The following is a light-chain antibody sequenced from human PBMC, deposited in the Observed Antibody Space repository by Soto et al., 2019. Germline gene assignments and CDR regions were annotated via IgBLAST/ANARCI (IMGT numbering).Light chain of an antibody. Sequence: EIVLTQSPATLSLSPGERATLSCRASQSVSTYLAWYQQKPGQAPRLLIYDASNRATGIPARFSVSGSETYFTLTISSLEPEDFAVYYGLQRKNWTLTLGGGTKVEIK. CDR1: QSVSTY. CDR3: LQRKNWTLT. CDR2: DAS. J-gene: IGKJ4*01. V-gene: IGKV3-11*01.